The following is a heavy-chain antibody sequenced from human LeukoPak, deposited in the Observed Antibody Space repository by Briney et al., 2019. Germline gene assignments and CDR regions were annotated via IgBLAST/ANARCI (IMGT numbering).Heavy chain of an antibody. CDR2: ISSSSSTI. J-gene: IGHJ4*02. Sequence: GGSLRLSCAASGFTFSSYSMNWVRQAPGKGLEWVSYISSSSSTIYYADSVKGRFTISRDNAKNSLYLQMNSLRDEDTAVYYCARDSPDFWSGYPALDYWGQGTLVTVSP. V-gene: IGHV3-48*02. D-gene: IGHD3-3*01. CDR3: ARDSPDFWSGYPALDY. CDR1: GFTFSSYS.